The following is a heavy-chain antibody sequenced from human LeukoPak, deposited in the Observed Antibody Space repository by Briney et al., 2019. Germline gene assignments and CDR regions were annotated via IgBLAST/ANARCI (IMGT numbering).Heavy chain of an antibody. CDR2: ISTSSSYI. Sequence: PGGSLRLSCTTSGFTFKNYEMTWVRQAPGKGLEWVSFISTSSSYIHYADSVKGRFTISRDNAKKSLYLQMNSLRAEDTAVYYCARDHYDILTGYRMYNWFDPWGQGTLVTVSS. D-gene: IGHD3-9*01. CDR1: GFTFKNYE. V-gene: IGHV3-21*01. CDR3: ARDHYDILTGYRMYNWFDP. J-gene: IGHJ5*02.